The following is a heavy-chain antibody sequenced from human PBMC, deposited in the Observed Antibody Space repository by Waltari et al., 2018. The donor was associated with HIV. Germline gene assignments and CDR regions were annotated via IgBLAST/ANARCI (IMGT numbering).Heavy chain of an antibody. CDR2: IYYSGST. V-gene: IGHV4-39*01. CDR3: AIIQAAAANGGWFDP. CDR1: GGSISSSSYY. D-gene: IGHD6-13*01. J-gene: IGHJ5*02. Sequence: QLQLQESGPGLVKPSETLSLTCTVSGGSISSSSYYWGWIRQPPGKGLEWIGSIYYSGSTYYNPSLKSRVTISVDTSKNQFSLKLSSVTAADTAVYYCAIIQAAAANGGWFDPWGQGTLVTVSS.